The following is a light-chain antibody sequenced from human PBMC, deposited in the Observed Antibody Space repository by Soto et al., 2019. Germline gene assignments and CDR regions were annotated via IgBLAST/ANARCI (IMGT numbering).Light chain of an antibody. CDR2: ANN. CDR3: QSYDSSLSGYV. CDR1: SPNIGAGFD. V-gene: IGLV1-40*01. J-gene: IGLJ1*01. Sequence: QSVLTPAPSVSWAPGERVTISCPGGSPNIGAGFDVHWYQQLPGKAPKFLMYANNKRPSGVPDRFSGSKSGTSASLAITGLQAQDEADYYCQSYDSSLSGYVFGTGTKVTVL.